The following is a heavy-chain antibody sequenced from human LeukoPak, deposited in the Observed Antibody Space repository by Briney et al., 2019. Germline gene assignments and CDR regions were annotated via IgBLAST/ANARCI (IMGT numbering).Heavy chain of an antibody. J-gene: IGHJ3*02. D-gene: IGHD3-10*01. CDR2: ITSSSNYI. V-gene: IGHV3-21*01. CDR1: GFTFSSYN. Sequence: PGGSLRLSCAASGFTFSSYNMNWVRQAPGKGLEWVSSITSSSNYIYYADSVKGRFTISRDNAKNSLYLQMNSLRAEDTAVYYCARDGSGGRPRPATFDIWGQGTMVTVSS. CDR3: ARDGSGGRPRPATFDI.